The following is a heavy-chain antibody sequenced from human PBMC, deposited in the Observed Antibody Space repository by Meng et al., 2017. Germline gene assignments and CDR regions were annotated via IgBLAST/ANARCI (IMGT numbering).Heavy chain of an antibody. V-gene: IGHV1-69*17. CDR1: GSTFRRYA. D-gene: IGHD3-10*01. CDR3: AISQWHSESSGSEYAP. Sequence: GRLVVVGAEVGKRGAAGTVACTAPGSTFRRYAVSWLRQAPGQWLGSWGGISPNLVIANNAQSSQGRVTFTEDRVTITAHMELSTLKPEYSAVYYGAISQWHSESSGSEYAPWGQGTLVTVSS. CDR2: ISPNLVIA. J-gene: IGHJ5*02.